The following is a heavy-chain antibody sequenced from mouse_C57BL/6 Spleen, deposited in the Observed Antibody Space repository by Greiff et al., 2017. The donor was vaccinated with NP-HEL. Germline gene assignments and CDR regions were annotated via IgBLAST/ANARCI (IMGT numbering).Heavy chain of an antibody. Sequence: QVQLQQPGTELEKPGASVKLSCKASGYTFTSYWMHWVKQRPGQGLEWIGNINPSNGGTNYNEKFKSKATLTVDKSSSTAYMQLSSLTSEDSAVYYCARCLDGYSEYWYFDVWGTGTTVTVSS. CDR2: INPSNGGT. J-gene: IGHJ1*03. CDR1: GYTFTSYW. V-gene: IGHV1-53*01. CDR3: ARCLDGYSEYWYFDV. D-gene: IGHD2-3*01.